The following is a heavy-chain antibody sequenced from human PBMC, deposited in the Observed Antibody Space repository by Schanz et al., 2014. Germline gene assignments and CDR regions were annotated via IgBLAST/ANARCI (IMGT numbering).Heavy chain of an antibody. CDR1: GASIESPNW. Sequence: QVQLQESGPGLVKPSGTLSLTCAVSGASIESPNWWSWVRQPPGKGLEWIGQIYHTGSTDFNPSLKSRFTISVDKSKNQFSLRLSSVTAADTAVYYCARSVGMVRRYFDSWGQGTLVTVSS. CDR2: IYHTGST. J-gene: IGHJ4*02. CDR3: ARSVGMVRRYFDS. D-gene: IGHD5-18*01. V-gene: IGHV4-4*02.